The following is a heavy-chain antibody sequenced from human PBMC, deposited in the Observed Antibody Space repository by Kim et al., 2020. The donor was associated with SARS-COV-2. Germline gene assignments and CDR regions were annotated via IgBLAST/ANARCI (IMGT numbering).Heavy chain of an antibody. J-gene: IGHJ4*02. CDR1: GYTFTTYA. V-gene: IGHV7-4-1*02. D-gene: IGHD3-10*01. CDR2: INTNTGNP. Sequence: ASVKVSCKASGYTFTTYAMCWLRQPPGQGLEWMGWINTNTGNPSYVRDFTGRFVFSVDTSVSTAYLEIRSLKVEDTAVYYCARDVHVSGSYPLNYWGQGTLVTVSS. CDR3: ARDVHVSGSYPLNY.